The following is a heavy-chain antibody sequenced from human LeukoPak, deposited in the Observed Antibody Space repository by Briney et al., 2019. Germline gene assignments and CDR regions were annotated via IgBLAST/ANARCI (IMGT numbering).Heavy chain of an antibody. CDR3: ARDHRPEIQYYYMDV. Sequence: GGSLRLSCAASGFSLSNYGMHWVRQAPGKGLEWVAALLYDGNTKHYADSVKGRFTISRDISKNTFYLQMNSLTAEDTAVYYCARDHRPEIQYYYMDVWGKGTTVAVAS. V-gene: IGHV3-33*01. J-gene: IGHJ6*03. CDR1: GFSLSNYG. D-gene: IGHD1-14*01. CDR2: LLYDGNTK.